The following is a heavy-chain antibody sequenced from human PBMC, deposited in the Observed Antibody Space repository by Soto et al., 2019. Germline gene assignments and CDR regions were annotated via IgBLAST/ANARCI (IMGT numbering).Heavy chain of an antibody. CDR1: GYSFSSHW. D-gene: IGHD1-7*01. V-gene: IGHV5-51*01. CDR2: IYPGDSDT. CDR3: ARQTGTTQNWIDY. J-gene: IGHJ4*02. Sequence: GESLKISGKGSGYSFSSHWIAWVRQMPGKGLEWMGIIYPGDSDTRYSPSFQGQVTISADKSISTAYLRWSSLKASDTAMYYCARQTGTTQNWIDYWGQGTLVTVSS.